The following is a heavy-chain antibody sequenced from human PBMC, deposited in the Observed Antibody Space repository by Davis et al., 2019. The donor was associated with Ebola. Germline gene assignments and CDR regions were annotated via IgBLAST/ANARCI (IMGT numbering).Heavy chain of an antibody. CDR2: ISTNGEST. CDR3: VKDRFTVVVVHGGFDY. Sequence: GGSLRLSCAASGFDFSYYAMHWVRQAPGKGLESVSRISTNGESTYYAESVKGRFTISRDNSKDTLYLQMRSLRTEDTAVYYCVKDRFTVVVVHGGFDYWGQGALVTVSS. D-gene: IGHD2-15*01. V-gene: IGHV3-64D*06. CDR1: GFDFSYYA. J-gene: IGHJ4*02.